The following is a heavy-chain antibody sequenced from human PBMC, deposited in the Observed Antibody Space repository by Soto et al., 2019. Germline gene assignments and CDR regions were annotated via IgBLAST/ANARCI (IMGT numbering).Heavy chain of an antibody. CDR1: GGSISSGGYY. V-gene: IGHV4-31*01. J-gene: IGHJ4*02. D-gene: IGHD5-12*01. Sequence: QVQLKESGPGLVKPSQTLSLTCTVSGGSISSGGYYWSWIRQHPGKVLEWIGYIYYSGSTYYIPSLKSLVTISVDTSKSQFSLKLSSVTAADTAVYYCARARGYSCYDTQDFDYWGQGTLVTVSS. CDR2: IYYSGST. CDR3: ARARGYSCYDTQDFDY.